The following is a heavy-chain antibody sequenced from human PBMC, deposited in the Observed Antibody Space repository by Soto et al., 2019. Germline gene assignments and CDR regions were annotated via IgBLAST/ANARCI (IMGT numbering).Heavy chain of an antibody. CDR1: VFSLTTRGMG. V-gene: IGHV2-5*01. CDR2: TYWNGDR. CDR3: ARIKGITYDWIADGMDV. D-gene: IGHD1-20*01. J-gene: IGHJ6*02. Sequence: SGPPLVNPPQTLTLTCTFAVFSLTTRGMGVGWIRQPPGKALEWLALTYWNGDRRYSPSLKSRVTITTDTSKNQVVLTMANMDPVDTATYYCARIKGITYDWIADGMDVWGQGTTVTVSS.